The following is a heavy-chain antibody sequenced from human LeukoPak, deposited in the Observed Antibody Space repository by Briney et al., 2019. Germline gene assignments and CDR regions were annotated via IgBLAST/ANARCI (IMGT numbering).Heavy chain of an antibody. J-gene: IGHJ5*02. CDR3: ASEVLWFGEGKNP. Sequence: GGSLRLSCAASGFTFNNYAIHWVRQAPGKGLEGVAIISFDGGNKYYADSVKGRFTISRDNAKNSLYLQMNSLRAEDTAVYYCASEVLWFGEGKNPWGQGTLVTVSS. CDR1: GFTFNNYA. CDR2: ISFDGGNK. D-gene: IGHD3-10*01. V-gene: IGHV3-30-3*01.